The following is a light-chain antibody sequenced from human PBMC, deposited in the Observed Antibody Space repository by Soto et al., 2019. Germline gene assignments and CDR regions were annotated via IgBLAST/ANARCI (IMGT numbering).Light chain of an antibody. Sequence: QSALTQPASVSGSPGQSITIFCTGTSSDVGSYNLVSWYQQQPGKAPKLMIYEVSKRPSGVSNRFSGSKSGNTASLTISGLQAEDEADYYCCSYAGSSTLVFGTGTKLTVL. J-gene: IGLJ1*01. CDR1: SSDVGSYNL. V-gene: IGLV2-23*02. CDR3: CSYAGSSTLV. CDR2: EVS.